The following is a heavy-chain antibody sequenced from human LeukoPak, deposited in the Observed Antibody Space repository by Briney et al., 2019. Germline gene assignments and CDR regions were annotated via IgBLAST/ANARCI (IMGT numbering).Heavy chain of an antibody. CDR2: INPNSGGT. D-gene: IGHD3-22*01. CDR1: GYTFTGYY. Sequence: ASVKVSCKASGYTFTGYYMHWVRQAPGQGLEWMGWINPNSGGTNYAQKFQGRVTMTRDTSISTAYMELSRLRSDDTAVYYCARRESWYYYDSSGYPYWGQGTLVTVSS. CDR3: ARRESWYYYDSSGYPY. J-gene: IGHJ4*02. V-gene: IGHV1-2*02.